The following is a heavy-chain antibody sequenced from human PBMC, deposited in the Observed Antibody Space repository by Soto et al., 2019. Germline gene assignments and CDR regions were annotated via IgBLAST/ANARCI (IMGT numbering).Heavy chain of an antibody. J-gene: IGHJ4*02. D-gene: IGHD3-22*01. Sequence: QLQLQESGSGLVKPSQTLSLTCAVSADSISSGGYSWNWIRQPPGKGLEWIGYIYHSGGTDYNPSLKRRVTITVDSSNNLFSLKLSSVTAADTAVYYCARDARSGYYLDYWGQGTLVTVSS. V-gene: IGHV4-30-2*01. CDR2: IYHSGGT. CDR3: ARDARSGYYLDY. CDR1: ADSISSGGYS.